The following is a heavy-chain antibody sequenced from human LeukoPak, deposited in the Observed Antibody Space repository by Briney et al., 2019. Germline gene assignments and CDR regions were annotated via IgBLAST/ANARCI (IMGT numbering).Heavy chain of an antibody. D-gene: IGHD2-15*01. J-gene: IGHJ5*02. Sequence: PGGSLRLFCAASGFTFSSYGMHWVRQAPGKGLEWVAVIWYDGSNKYHAESVKGRFTITRDNSKNTLYLQMNSLRAEDTAVYYCARDGEYCSGGSCYTVGWFDPWGQGTLVTVSS. V-gene: IGHV3-33*08. CDR2: IWYDGSNK. CDR3: ARDGEYCSGGSCYTVGWFDP. CDR1: GFTFSSYG.